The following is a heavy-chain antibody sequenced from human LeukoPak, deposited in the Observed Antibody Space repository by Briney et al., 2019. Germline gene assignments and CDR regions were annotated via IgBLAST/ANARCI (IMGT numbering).Heavy chain of an antibody. CDR3: ARAPTVLIDY. Sequence: ASVKVSCKASGYTITSYVMHWVRQAPGQRLEWMGWINAGNGNTVYSQKFQGRVTITRDTSASTAYMELSSLTSEDTAVYYCARAPTVLIDYWGQGTLVTVSS. D-gene: IGHD4-23*01. V-gene: IGHV1-3*01. J-gene: IGHJ4*02. CDR1: GYTITSYV. CDR2: INAGNGNT.